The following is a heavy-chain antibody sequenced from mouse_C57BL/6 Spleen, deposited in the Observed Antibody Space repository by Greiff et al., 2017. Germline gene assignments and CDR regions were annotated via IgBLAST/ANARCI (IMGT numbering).Heavy chain of an antibody. V-gene: IGHV1-69*01. J-gene: IGHJ4*01. CDR2: IDPSDSYT. D-gene: IGHD4-1*01. CDR1: GYTFTSYW. Sequence: QVQLQQPGAELVMPGASVTLSCKASGYTFTSYWMPWVKQRPGQGLEWIGAIDPSDSYTNYNQKFKGKSTLTVDKSSSTAYMQLSSLTSEDSAVYYCARGKLGPYAMDYWGQGTSVTVSS. CDR3: ARGKLGPYAMDY.